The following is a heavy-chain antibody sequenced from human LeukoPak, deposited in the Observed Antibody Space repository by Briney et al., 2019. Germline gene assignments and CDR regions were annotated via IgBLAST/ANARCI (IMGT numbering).Heavy chain of an antibody. CDR1: GFTFSNYA. CDR2: ISGSGGST. J-gene: IGHJ4*02. D-gene: IGHD6-19*01. Sequence: PGGSLRLSCAASGFTFSNYAMTWVRQAPGKGLEWVSGISGSGGSTYYADSVKGRFTISRDNSKSTLYLQMNSLRAEDTAIYYCAKDTALTGTMYYFDYWGQGTLVTVPS. V-gene: IGHV3-23*01. CDR3: AKDTALTGTMYYFDY.